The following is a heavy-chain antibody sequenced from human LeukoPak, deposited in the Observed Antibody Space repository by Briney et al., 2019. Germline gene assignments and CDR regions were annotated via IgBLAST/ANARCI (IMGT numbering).Heavy chain of an antibody. CDR1: GFTFSSYA. V-gene: IGHV3-23*01. J-gene: IGHJ4*02. CDR2: ISGSGGST. D-gene: IGHD5-18*01. CDR3: AKDGYSYGDSTGYFDH. Sequence: GGSLRLSCAASGFTFSSYAMSWVRQAPGKGLEWVSAISGSGGSTYYAYSVKGRFTISRDNSKNTLYLPLNSLRAEDTAVYYCAKDGYSYGDSTGYFDHWGQGTLVTVSS.